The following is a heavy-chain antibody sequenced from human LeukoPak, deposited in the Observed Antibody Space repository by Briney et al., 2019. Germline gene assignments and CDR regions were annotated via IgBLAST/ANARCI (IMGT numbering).Heavy chain of an antibody. CDR1: GFTFSNYA. V-gene: IGHV3-21*05. CDR3: ARRDWVSGAVRAFDI. J-gene: IGHJ3*02. Sequence: PGGSLRLSCAISGFTFSNYAMSWVRQAPGKGLEWVSYISNDSVDKYYVDSVRGRFTISRDNAKKSMYLQMSGLRVEDTAVYYCARRDWVSGAVRAFDIWGQGTMVTVSS. D-gene: IGHD6-19*01. CDR2: ISNDSVDK.